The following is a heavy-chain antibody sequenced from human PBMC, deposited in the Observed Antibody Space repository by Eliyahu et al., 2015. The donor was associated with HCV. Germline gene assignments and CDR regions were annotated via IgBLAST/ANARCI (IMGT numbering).Heavy chain of an antibody. J-gene: IGHJ4*02. D-gene: IGHD1/OR15-1a*01. CDR2: IKSKKDGXTT. CDR3: TTGAPPGTFFDY. CDR1: GXTFXNTW. V-gene: IGHV3-15*01. Sequence: EVQLVEXGGDLVKPGGSXRLSCXASGXTFXNTWMSWVRQAPGKGPEWVGRIKSKKDGXTTXFAAPVKGRFSISRDDSTKTVYLQMNSLKIEDTAVYYCTTGAPPGTFFDYWGQGTRVTVSS.